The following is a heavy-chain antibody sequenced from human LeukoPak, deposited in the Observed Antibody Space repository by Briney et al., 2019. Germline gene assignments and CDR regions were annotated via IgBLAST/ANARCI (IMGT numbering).Heavy chain of an antibody. CDR3: ARGSWSAADTNIDY. J-gene: IGHJ4*02. CDR2: INSDGSRT. V-gene: IGHV3-74*01. CDR1: GFTLSTYW. D-gene: IGHD6-13*01. Sequence: GGSLRLSCAASGFTLSTYWMHWVHQGPGKGLVWVSCINSDGSRTTYADSVKGRFTISRDNAKNTLYLQMNTLRVEDTAVYYCARGSWSAADTNIDYWGQGTLVTVSS.